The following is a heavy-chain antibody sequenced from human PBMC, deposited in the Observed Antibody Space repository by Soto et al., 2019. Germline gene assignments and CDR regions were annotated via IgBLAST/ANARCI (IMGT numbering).Heavy chain of an antibody. J-gene: IGHJ4*02. V-gene: IGHV1-69*06. CDR1: GGTFSSYA. Sequence: EASVKVSCKASGGTFSSYAISWVRQAPGQGLGWMGGIIPIFGTANYAQKFQGRVTITADKSTSTAYMELSSLRSEDTAVYYCARAKPHYDSSGYYWDYWGQGTLVTVSS. CDR3: ARAKPHYDSSGYYWDY. D-gene: IGHD3-22*01. CDR2: IIPIFGTA.